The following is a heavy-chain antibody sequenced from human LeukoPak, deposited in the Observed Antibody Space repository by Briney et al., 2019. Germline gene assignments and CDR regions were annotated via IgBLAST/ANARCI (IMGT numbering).Heavy chain of an antibody. V-gene: IGHV1-2*02. D-gene: IGHD6-19*01. CDR3: ARDLSSGWYPPGY. CDR1: GYSFTGNY. Sequence: ASVKVSCKASGYSFTGNYMHWVRQAPGQGLEWMGWINPNSGDTNFAQKFQGRVTMTRDTSISTAYMELSRLRSDDTAVYYCARDLSSGWYPPGYWGQGTLVTVSS. CDR2: INPNSGDT. J-gene: IGHJ4*02.